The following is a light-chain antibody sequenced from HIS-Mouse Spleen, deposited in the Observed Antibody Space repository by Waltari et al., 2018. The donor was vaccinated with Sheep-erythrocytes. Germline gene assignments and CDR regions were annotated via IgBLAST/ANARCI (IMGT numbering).Light chain of an antibody. Sequence: QSVLTQPPSASGTPGQRVTISCSGSSSNIGSNTVNWYQQLPGTAPKLLIYSNSRGAAGVPGRFSGSKSGTSASLAISGLQSEDEADYYCAAWDDSLNGVVFGGGTKLTVL. V-gene: IGLV1-44*01. J-gene: IGLJ2*01. CDR3: AAWDDSLNGVV. CDR2: SNS. CDR1: SSNIGSNT.